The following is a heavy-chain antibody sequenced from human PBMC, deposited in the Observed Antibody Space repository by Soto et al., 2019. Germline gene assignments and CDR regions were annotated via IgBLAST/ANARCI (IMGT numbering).Heavy chain of an antibody. Sequence: GASVKVSCKASGYTFTSYWMHWVRQAPGQGLEWLGVINPSGGSTTYAEKFQGRVSMTRDTSTSTVYMELSSLRSDDTAVYYCARTSARALRAYFGSWGQGTLVTVSS. V-gene: IGHV1-46*01. J-gene: IGHJ4*02. CDR2: INPSGGST. CDR1: GYTFTSYW. CDR3: ARTSARALRAYFGS.